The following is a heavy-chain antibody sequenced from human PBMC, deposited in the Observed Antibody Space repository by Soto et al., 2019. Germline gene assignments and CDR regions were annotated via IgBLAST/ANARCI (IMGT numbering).Heavy chain of an antibody. CDR1: GGSISSGDYY. CDR2: IYYSGST. Sequence: QVQLQESGPGLVKPSQTLSLTCTVSGGSISSGDYYWSWIRQPPGKGLEWIGYIYYSGSTYYNPSLKSRVTTPVDTSKNHFTLKLSSVTAADTAVYYCASERTDGARVDPWGQGTLVTVSP. J-gene: IGHJ5*02. D-gene: IGHD2-2*01. CDR3: ASERTDGARVDP. V-gene: IGHV4-30-4*01.